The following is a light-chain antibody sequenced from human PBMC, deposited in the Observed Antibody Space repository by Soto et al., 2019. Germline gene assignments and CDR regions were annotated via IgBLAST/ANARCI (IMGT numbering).Light chain of an antibody. V-gene: IGKV3-20*01. Sequence: EIVLTQSPGTLSLSPGERATLSCRASQSLSSGYLAWYQQKPGQAPRLLIYGASSRATGIPDRFSGSGSGTDFTLTISRLEPEDFAVYYCQQYGSSPVTFCQGTKV. CDR2: GAS. J-gene: IGKJ1*01. CDR1: QSLSSGY. CDR3: QQYGSSPVT.